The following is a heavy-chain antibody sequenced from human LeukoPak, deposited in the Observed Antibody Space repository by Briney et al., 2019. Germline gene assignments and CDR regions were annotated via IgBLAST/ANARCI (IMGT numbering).Heavy chain of an antibody. CDR3: ARFGFGDPDY. D-gene: IGHD3-10*01. V-gene: IGHV3-21*01. CDR2: ISSSSSYI. J-gene: IGHJ4*02. Sequence: GGSLRLSCAASGFTFSSYAMSWVRQAPGKGLEWVSSISSSSSYIYYADSVKGRFTISRDNAKNSLYLQMNSLRAEDTAVYYCARFGFGDPDYWGQGTLVTVSS. CDR1: GFTFSSYA.